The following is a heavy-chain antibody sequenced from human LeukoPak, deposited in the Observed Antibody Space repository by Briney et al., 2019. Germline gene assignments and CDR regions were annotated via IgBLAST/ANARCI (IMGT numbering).Heavy chain of an antibody. V-gene: IGHV3-64D*06. CDR3: VRRMATIDF. J-gene: IGHJ4*02. Sequence: GGSLRLSCSASGFTFSSFSMHWVRQTPRKRLEYVSAINDNGRNTYYADSVKGRFTISRDNSKSTLYLQMSSLRAEDTAHYYCVRRMATIDFWGQGTLVTVSS. CDR1: GFTFSSFS. CDR2: INDNGRNT. D-gene: IGHD5-12*01.